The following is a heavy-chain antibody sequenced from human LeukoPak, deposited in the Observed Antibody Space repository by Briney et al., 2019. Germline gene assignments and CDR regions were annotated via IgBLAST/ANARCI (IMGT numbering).Heavy chain of an antibody. J-gene: IGHJ4*02. CDR1: GFSVSAYW. V-gene: IGHV3-23*01. CDR2: ISVSGGSI. D-gene: IGHD3-22*01. Sequence: GGSLRLSCAASGFSVSAYWMSWVRQAPGKGLEWVSGISVSGGSIYYADSVTGRFTISRDNSKDTLYLQMNSLRVEDTALYYCAKEHSVLTMMRGLDSWGQGTLVTVSS. CDR3: AKEHSVLTMMRGLDS.